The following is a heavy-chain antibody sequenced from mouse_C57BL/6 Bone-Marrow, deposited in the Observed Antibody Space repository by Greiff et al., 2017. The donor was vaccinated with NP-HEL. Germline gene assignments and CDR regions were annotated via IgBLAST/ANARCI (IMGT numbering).Heavy chain of an antibody. CDR1: GFTFSSYG. Sequence: EVKVLESGGDLVKPGGSLKLSCTASGFTFSSYGMSWVRQSPDQSLEWVGTISRGGGYTYYPDSLQGRSTISTDNASNTLYLQLSSLTSEDTAVYYCASDRLLFYLDYWGQGTTLTVSS. CDR3: ASDRLLFYLDY. CDR2: ISRGGGYT. J-gene: IGHJ2*01. D-gene: IGHD1-1*01. V-gene: IGHV5-6*01.